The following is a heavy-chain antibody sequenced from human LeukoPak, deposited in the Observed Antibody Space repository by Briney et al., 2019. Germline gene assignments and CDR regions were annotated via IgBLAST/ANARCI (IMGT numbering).Heavy chain of an antibody. D-gene: IGHD3-22*01. CDR3: ARHEGDDSSGYRTRDIGDAFDI. V-gene: IGHV4-30-4*01. Sequence: SETLSLTCTVSGGSISSGDYYWSWIRQPPGKGLEWIGYIYYSGSTYYNPSLKSRVTISVDTSKNQFSLKLSSVTAADTAVYYCARHEGDDSSGYRTRDIGDAFDIWGQGTMVTVSS. J-gene: IGHJ3*02. CDR1: GGSISSGDYY. CDR2: IYYSGST.